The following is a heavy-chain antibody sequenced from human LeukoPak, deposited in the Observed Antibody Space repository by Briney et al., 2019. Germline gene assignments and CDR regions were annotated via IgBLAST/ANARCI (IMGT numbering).Heavy chain of an antibody. CDR3: KQTTAYDILTGYSENDAFDI. CDR2: IIPILGIA. CDR1: GGTFSSYA. J-gene: IGHJ3*02. D-gene: IGHD3-9*01. Sequence: SVKVSCKASGGTFSSYAISWVRQAPGQGLEWMERIIPILGIANYAQKFQGRVTITADKSTSTAYMELSSLRSEDTAVFFFKQTTAYDILTGYSENDAFDIWGQGTMVTVSS. V-gene: IGHV1-69*04.